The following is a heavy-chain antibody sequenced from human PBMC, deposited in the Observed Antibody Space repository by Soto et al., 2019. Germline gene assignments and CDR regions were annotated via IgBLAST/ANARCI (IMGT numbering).Heavy chain of an antibody. D-gene: IGHD6-13*01. CDR3: ARQLTAAADIDY. CDR1: GYNFNTYW. J-gene: IGHJ4*02. V-gene: IGHV5-51*01. Sequence: GESLKISCKGSGYNFNTYWIAWVRQMPGKGLEWMGIIDPGDSETRYGPSFQGQVTISADKSINTAYLQWSSLRASDTAIYYCARQLTAAADIDYWGQGTLVTVSS. CDR2: IDPGDSET.